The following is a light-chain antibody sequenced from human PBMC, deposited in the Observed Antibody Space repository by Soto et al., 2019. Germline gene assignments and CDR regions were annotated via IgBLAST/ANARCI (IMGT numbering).Light chain of an antibody. CDR1: QSISTW. Sequence: DIQMTQSPSTLSAYVGDRVTITCRASQSISTWLAWYQQKPGKAPKLLIYDASSLKSGVPSRLSGSGSGTEFTLTISSLQPDDFATYYCQQYSRYAWTFGQETKVDIK. CDR3: QQYSRYAWT. J-gene: IGKJ1*01. CDR2: DAS. V-gene: IGKV1-5*01.